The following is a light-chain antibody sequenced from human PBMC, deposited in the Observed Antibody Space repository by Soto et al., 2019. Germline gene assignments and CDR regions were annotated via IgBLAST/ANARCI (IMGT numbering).Light chain of an antibody. CDR2: RVS. J-gene: IGKJ1*01. V-gene: IGKV2-30*01. CDR1: HSLVYSDGTAY. CDR3: MQGTHWPPT. Sequence: DVVMTQSPLSLPVTLGQPASISCRSSHSLVYSDGTAYLSWFQQRPGQSPRRLIYRVSARDSGVPERFSGSGSDTDFTLRISRVEAEDVAVYYCMQGTHWPPTFGQGTKVEIK.